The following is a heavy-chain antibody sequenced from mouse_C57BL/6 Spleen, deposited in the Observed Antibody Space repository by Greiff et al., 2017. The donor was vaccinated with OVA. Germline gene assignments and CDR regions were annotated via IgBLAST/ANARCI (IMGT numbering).Heavy chain of an antibody. CDR3: ARDRPFDD. V-gene: IGHV1-54*01. CDR1: GYAFTDYL. Sequence: VMLVESGAELVRPGTSVTLSCKASGYAFTDYLIEWVKQRPGQGLEWIGVINPGSGGTNYNEKFKGKATLTADKSSSTAYMQLSSLTSEDSAVYFCARDRPFDDWGKGTTVTVSS. CDR2: INPGSGGT. J-gene: IGHJ2*01. D-gene: IGHD3-2*01.